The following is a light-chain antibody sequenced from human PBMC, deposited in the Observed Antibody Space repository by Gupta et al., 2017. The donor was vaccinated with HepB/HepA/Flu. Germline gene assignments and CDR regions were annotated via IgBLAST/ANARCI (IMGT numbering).Light chain of an antibody. CDR1: HSLMHRNGNNY. Sequence: IVMTQSPLSLPVTPGEPASISCRSSHSLMHRNGNNYLDWYLQKPGQSPQLLIYLASKRASRVPDRFSGSGSGTYFTLKISREEAEDAGIYYCKQTLQAPFTFGGGTKVEIK. CDR3: KQTLQAPFT. V-gene: IGKV2-28*01. J-gene: IGKJ4*01. CDR2: LAS.